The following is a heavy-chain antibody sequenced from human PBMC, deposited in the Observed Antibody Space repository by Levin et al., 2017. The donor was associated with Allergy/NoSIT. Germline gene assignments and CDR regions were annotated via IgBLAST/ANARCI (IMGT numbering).Heavy chain of an antibody. CDR3: ARRNTLEDPGPSRSWYSYFQH. V-gene: IGHV4-34*01. CDR2: INHSGGT. CDR1: GGSFSGYY. Sequence: SQTLSLTCAVYGGSFSGYYWSWIRQPPGKGLEWIGEINHSGGTNYNPSLKSRVTISVDTSNNQFSLKLSSVTAADTAVYYCARRNTLEDPGPSRSWYSYFQHWGQGTLVSVSS. D-gene: IGHD6-13*01. J-gene: IGHJ1*01.